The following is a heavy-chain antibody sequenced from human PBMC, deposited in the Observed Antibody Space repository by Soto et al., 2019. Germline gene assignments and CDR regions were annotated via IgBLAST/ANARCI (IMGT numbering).Heavy chain of an antibody. Sequence: QVQLVQSGAEVKKPGASVKVSCKASGYTFTSYAMHWVRQAPGQRLEWMGWINAGNGNTKYSQKFQGRVTITRDTSASTAYMELSSLRSEDTAVYYCARESATRGYSYGYWGQGTLVTVSS. CDR3: ARESATRGYSYGY. D-gene: IGHD5-18*01. J-gene: IGHJ4*02. CDR1: GYTFTSYA. V-gene: IGHV1-3*01. CDR2: INAGNGNT.